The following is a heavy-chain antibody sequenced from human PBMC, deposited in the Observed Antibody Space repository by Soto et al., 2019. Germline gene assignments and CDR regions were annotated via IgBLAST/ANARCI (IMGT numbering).Heavy chain of an antibody. CDR2: IIPILGIA. J-gene: IGHJ4*02. D-gene: IGHD3-22*01. CDR3: ARGPDDSSCYHIDY. CDR1: GGTFSSYT. V-gene: IGHV1-69*02. Sequence: QVQLVQSGAEVKKPGSSVKVSCKASGGTFSSYTSSWVRQAPGQGLEWMGRIIPILGIANYAQKFQGRVTITADKSTSTAYMELSSLRSEDTAVYYCARGPDDSSCYHIDYWGQGTLVTVSS.